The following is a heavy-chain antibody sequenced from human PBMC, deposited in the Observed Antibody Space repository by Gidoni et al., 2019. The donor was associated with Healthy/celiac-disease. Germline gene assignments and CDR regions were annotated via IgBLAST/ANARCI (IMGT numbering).Heavy chain of an antibody. J-gene: IGHJ6*02. D-gene: IGHD6-13*01. CDR3: AKGQQLDYYYYGMDV. V-gene: IGHV3-9*01. CDR1: GFTFDDYA. Sequence: EVQLVESGGCLVRPGRSLRLSCAASGFTFDDYAMHWVRQAPGKGLEWVSGISWNSGSIGYADSVKGRFTISRDNAKNSLYLQMNSLRAEDTALDYCAKGQQLDYYYYGMDVWGQGTTVTVSS. CDR2: ISWNSGSI.